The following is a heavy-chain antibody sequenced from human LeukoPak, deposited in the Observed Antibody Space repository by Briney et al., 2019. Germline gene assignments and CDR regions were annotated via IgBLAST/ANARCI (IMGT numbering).Heavy chain of an antibody. Sequence: GESLKISCKGSGYSFTSYWIGWVRQMPGKGLAWMGIIYPGDSDTRYSPSFQGQVTISADKSINTAYLQWSSLKASDTAIYYCARTITPEGSSPFDPWGQGTLVTVSS. CDR1: GYSFTSYW. CDR3: ARTITPEGSSPFDP. J-gene: IGHJ5*02. CDR2: IYPGDSDT. D-gene: IGHD5-12*01. V-gene: IGHV5-51*01.